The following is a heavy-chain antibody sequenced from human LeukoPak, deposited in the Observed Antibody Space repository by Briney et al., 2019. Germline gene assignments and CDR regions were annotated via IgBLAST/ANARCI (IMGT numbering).Heavy chain of an antibody. CDR1: GGTFSSYA. CDR3: ARPQPPYYYDSSGYYGSYPLDY. Sequence: ASVKVSCKASGGTFSSYAISWVRQAPGQGLEWMGRIIPIFGTANYAQKFQGRVTITTDESTSTAYMELSSLRSEDTAVYYCARPQPPYYYDSSGYYGSYPLDYWGQGTLVTVSS. V-gene: IGHV1-69*05. CDR2: IIPIFGTA. J-gene: IGHJ4*02. D-gene: IGHD3-22*01.